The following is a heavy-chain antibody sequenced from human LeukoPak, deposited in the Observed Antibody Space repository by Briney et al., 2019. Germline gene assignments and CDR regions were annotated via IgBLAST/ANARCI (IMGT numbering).Heavy chain of an antibody. D-gene: IGHD2-8*01. CDR3: ARDNEN. CDR1: GFTFRNYV. CDR2: ITGDGGGT. Sequence: GGSLRLSCAASGFTFRNYVMSWVRQVPGKGLGWVSAITGDGGGTNHADSVKGRFTISRDNSRNTLYLQMNSLRAEDTAVYYCARDNENWGQGTMVTVSS. J-gene: IGHJ3*01. V-gene: IGHV3-23*01.